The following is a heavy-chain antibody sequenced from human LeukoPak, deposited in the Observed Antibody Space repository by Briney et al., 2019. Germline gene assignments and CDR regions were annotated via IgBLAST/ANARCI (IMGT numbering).Heavy chain of an antibody. CDR2: ISGGGDTT. D-gene: IGHD2-2*01. CDR1: GFTFSSYW. J-gene: IGHJ3*02. V-gene: IGHV3-23*01. Sequence: GGSLRLSCAASGFTFSSYWMHWVRQAPGKGLEWVSGISGGGDTTFYADSVKGRFTISRNNSKNTLYLHMNSLRAEDTAVYYCEKLRSSSSSDAFDIWGQGTIVTVSS. CDR3: EKLRSSSSSDAFDI.